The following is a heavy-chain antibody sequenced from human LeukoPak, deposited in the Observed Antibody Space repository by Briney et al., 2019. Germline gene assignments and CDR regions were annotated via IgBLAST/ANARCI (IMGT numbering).Heavy chain of an antibody. CDR3: ARHRSYYGSGSYSYFDY. Sequence: GESLKISCKGSGYSFTSYWIGWVRQMPGKGLEGMGIIYPGDSDTRYSPSFQGQVTISADKSISTAYLQWSSLKASDTAMYYCARHRSYYGSGSYSYFDYWGQGTLVTVSS. J-gene: IGHJ4*02. D-gene: IGHD3-10*01. CDR2: IYPGDSDT. CDR1: GYSFTSYW. V-gene: IGHV5-51*01.